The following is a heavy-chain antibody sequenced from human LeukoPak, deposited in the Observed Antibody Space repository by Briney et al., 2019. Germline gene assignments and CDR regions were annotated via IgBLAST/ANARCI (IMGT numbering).Heavy chain of an antibody. V-gene: IGHV4-39*07. Sequence: PSETLSLTCTVSGGSISSSSYYWGWIRQPPGKGLEWIGSIYYSGSTYYNPSLKSRVTISVDTSKNQFSLKLSSETAADTAVYYCATEGRYYYDSSGYYLRIDYWGQGTLVTVSS. J-gene: IGHJ4*02. CDR2: IYYSGST. CDR3: ATEGRYYYDSSGYYLRIDY. CDR1: GGSISSSSYY. D-gene: IGHD3-22*01.